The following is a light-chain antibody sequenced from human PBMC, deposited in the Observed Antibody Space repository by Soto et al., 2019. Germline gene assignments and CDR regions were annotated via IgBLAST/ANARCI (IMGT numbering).Light chain of an antibody. CDR2: DAS. Sequence: EIVMTQSPGTLSVSPGERATLFCRASQSVRSSLAWYQQKPGQAPRLFIYDASTRATGTPARFSGSGSGTEFTLTISSLQAEDFAVYYCQQYNSWPETFGQGTKV. CDR1: QSVRSS. CDR3: QQYNSWPET. J-gene: IGKJ1*01. V-gene: IGKV3-15*01.